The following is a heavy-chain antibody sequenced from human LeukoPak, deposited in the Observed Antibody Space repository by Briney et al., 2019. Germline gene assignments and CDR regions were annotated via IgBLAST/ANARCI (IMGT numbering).Heavy chain of an antibody. CDR2: IYYSGST. J-gene: IGHJ5*02. CDR3: ARLQWPVTGWFDP. D-gene: IGHD6-19*01. Sequence: SETLSLTCTVSGGSISSYYWSWIRQPPGKGLEWIGYIYYSGSTNYNPSLKSRVTISVDTSKNQFSLKLSSVTAADTAVDYCARLQWPVTGWFDPWGQGTLVTVSS. CDR1: GGSISSYY. V-gene: IGHV4-59*01.